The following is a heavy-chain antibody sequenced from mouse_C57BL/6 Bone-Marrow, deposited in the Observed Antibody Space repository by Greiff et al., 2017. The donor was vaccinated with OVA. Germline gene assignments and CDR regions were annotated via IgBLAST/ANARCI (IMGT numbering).Heavy chain of an antibody. CDR3: TPHDYGSRVDY. D-gene: IGHD1-1*01. J-gene: IGHJ2*01. Sequence: VQLQQSGAELVRPGASVKLSCTASGFNIKDYYMHWVKQRPEQGLEWIGRIDPEDGDTEYAPQFQGKATMTADTSSNTAYLQLSSLTSEDTAVYYCTPHDYGSRVDYWGQGTTLTVSS. CDR2: IDPEDGDT. V-gene: IGHV14-1*01. CDR1: GFNIKDYY.